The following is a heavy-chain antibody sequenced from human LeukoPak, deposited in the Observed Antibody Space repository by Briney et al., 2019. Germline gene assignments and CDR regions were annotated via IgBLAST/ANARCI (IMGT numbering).Heavy chain of an antibody. CDR1: GGSFSGYY. J-gene: IGHJ4*02. CDR2: ISHSGST. Sequence: PSETLSLTCAVYGGSFSGYYWSWIRQPPGKGLEWIGEISHSGSTNYNPSLKSRVTISVDTSKNQFSLKLSSVTAADTAVYYCARGQYYVRRYYSDYWGQGTLVTVSS. CDR3: ARGQYYVRRYYSDY. V-gene: IGHV4-34*01. D-gene: IGHD3-16*01.